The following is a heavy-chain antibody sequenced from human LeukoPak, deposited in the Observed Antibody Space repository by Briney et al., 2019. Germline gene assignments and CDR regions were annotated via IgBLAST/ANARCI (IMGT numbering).Heavy chain of an antibody. V-gene: IGHV3-30*02. D-gene: IGHD3-10*01. CDR2: IRDDGSNI. CDR3: AKDRFSGASGNYPPFYFDS. J-gene: IGHJ4*02. Sequence: GGSLRLSCVASGFSFRNFGMHWVRQDPGKGLEWVTFIRDDGSNIYYADSVKGRFTISRDNSKNTLYLQMNSLRADDMAVYYCAKDRFSGASGNYPPFYFDSWVQGTLVTVSS. CDR1: GFSFRNFG.